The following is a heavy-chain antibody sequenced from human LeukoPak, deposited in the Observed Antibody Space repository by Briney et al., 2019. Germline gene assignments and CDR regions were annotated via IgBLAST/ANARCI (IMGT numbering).Heavy chain of an antibody. CDR1: GFTFSSYA. J-gene: IGHJ4*02. Sequence: GRSLRLSCAASGFTFSSYAMHWVRQAPGKGLEWVAVISYDGSNKYYADSVKGRFTISRDNSKNTLYLQMNSLRAEDTAVYYCARDGSYDSSGYSHPDYWGQGTLVTVSS. V-gene: IGHV3-30-3*01. D-gene: IGHD3-22*01. CDR2: ISYDGSNK. CDR3: ARDGSYDSSGYSHPDY.